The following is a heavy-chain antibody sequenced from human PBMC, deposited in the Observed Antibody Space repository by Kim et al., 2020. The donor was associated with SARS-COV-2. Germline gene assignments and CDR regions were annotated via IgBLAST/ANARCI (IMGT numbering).Heavy chain of an antibody. CDR3: ARGRITGTSPLAY. D-gene: IGHD1-20*01. V-gene: IGHV4-34*01. J-gene: IGHJ4*02. Sequence: PALKSRVTIAVDTSKNQFSLKLASVTAAGTAVYYCARGRITGTSPLAYWGQGTLVTVSS.